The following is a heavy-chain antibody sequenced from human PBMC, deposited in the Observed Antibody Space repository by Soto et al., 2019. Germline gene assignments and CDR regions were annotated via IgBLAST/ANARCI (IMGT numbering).Heavy chain of an antibody. V-gene: IGHV4-39*07. CDR3: ARDPGSSSWYPSYFDY. D-gene: IGHD6-13*01. CDR2: IYHSGST. J-gene: IGHJ4*02. Sequence: SETLSLTCTVSGDSITSRDFYWGWIRRPPGKGLEWIGEIYHSGSTNYNPSLKSRVTISVDKSKNQFSLKLSSVTAADTAVYYCARDPGSSSWYPSYFDYWGQGTLVTVSS. CDR1: GDSITSRDFY.